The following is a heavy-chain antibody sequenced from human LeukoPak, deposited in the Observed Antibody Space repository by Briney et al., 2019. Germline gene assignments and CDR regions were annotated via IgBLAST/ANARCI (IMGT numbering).Heavy chain of an antibody. CDR2: IIPIFGTA. CDR3: ARXEGREDIVVVPAAMFDY. J-gene: IGHJ4*02. V-gene: IGHV1-69*13. Sequence: GASVKVSCKASGYTFSSYAITWVRQAPGQGLEWMGGIIPIFGTANYAQKFQGRVTITADESTSTAYMELSSLRSEDTAVYYCARXEGREDIVVVPAAMFDYWGQGTLVTVSS. CDR1: GYTFSSYA. D-gene: IGHD2-2*01.